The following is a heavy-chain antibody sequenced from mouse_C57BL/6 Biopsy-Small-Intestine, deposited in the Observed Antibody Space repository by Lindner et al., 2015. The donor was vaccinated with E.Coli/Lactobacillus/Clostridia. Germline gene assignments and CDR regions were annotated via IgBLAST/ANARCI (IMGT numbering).Heavy chain of an antibody. CDR3: ARENGTGDPFYDY. CDR2: VNPNNGGT. V-gene: IGHV1-53*01. Sequence: SVKVSCKASGYTFTGYYMHWVRQAPGQGLEWMGWVNPNNGGTNYAQEFQGRVSMTRDTSISTAYMELSRLRSDDTAVYYCARENGTGDPFYDYWGQGTLVTVSS. D-gene: IGHD4-1*01. CDR1: GYTFTGYY. J-gene: IGHJ4*01.